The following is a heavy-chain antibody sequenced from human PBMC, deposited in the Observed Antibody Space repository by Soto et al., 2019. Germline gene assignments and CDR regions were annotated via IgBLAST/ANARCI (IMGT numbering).Heavy chain of an antibody. CDR3: AKDLTVLRFLEWLGRSGGMDV. D-gene: IGHD3-3*01. J-gene: IGHJ6*02. CDR1: GFTFSSYG. Sequence: GGSLRLSCAASGFTFSSYGMHWVRQAPGKGLEWVAVISYDGSNKYYADSVKGRFTISRDNSKNTLYLQMNSLRAEDTAVYYCAKDLTVLRFLEWLGRSGGMDVWGQGTTVTVSS. V-gene: IGHV3-30*18. CDR2: ISYDGSNK.